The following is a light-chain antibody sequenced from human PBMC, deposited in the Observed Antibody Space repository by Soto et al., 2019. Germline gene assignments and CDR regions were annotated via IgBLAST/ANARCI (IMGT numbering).Light chain of an antibody. CDR2: SNN. V-gene: IGLV1-44*01. CDR3: AAWDDSLNGLYV. Sequence: QSVLTQPPSASGTPGQSVTISCSGISSNIGSNTVNWYQQLPGTAPKLLIYSNNQRPSGVPDRFSGSKSGTSASLAISGLQSEDEADYYCAAWDDSLNGLYVFGTGTKVTVL. J-gene: IGLJ1*01. CDR1: SSNIGSNT.